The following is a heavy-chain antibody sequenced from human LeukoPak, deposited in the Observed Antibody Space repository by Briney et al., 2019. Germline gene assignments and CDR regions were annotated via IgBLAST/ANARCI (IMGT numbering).Heavy chain of an antibody. CDR1: GFTFSSYS. CDR3: ARAGDFWSGYPDAFDI. J-gene: IGHJ3*02. V-gene: IGHV3-21*01. Sequence: GGSLRLSCAASGFTFSSYSMNWVRQAPGKGLEWVSSISSSSSYIYYADSVKGRFTTSRDNAKNSLYLQMNSLRAEDTAVYYCARAGDFWSGYPDAFDIWGQGTMVTVSS. CDR2: ISSSSSYI. D-gene: IGHD3-3*01.